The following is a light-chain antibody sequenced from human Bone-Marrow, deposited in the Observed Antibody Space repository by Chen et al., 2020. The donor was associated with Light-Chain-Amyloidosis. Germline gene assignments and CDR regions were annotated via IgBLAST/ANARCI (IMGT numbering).Light chain of an antibody. Sequence: ALTHPASLSGSPGQSIAIPCPGTSSDVGGYNHVSWYQQHPGKAPKLMIYEVSNRPSGVSNRFSGSKSDNTASLTISGLQAEDEADYFCSSFSSSSTLFVFGTGTMVTVL. V-gene: IGLV2-14*01. J-gene: IGLJ1*01. CDR1: SSDVGGYNH. CDR2: EVS. CDR3: SSFSSSSTLFV.